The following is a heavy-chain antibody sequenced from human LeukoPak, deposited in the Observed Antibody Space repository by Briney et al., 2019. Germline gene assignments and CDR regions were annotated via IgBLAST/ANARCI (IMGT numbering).Heavy chain of an antibody. D-gene: IGHD3-22*01. V-gene: IGHV4-34*01. Sequence: SETLSLTCAVYGGSFSGYYWSWIRQPPRKGLEWIGEINHSGSTNYNPSLKSRVTISVDTSKNQFSLKLSSVTAADTAVYYCARAGYYYDSSGSNWFDPWGQGTLVTVSS. CDR3: ARAGYYYDSSGSNWFDP. CDR1: GGSFSGYY. CDR2: INHSGST. J-gene: IGHJ5*02.